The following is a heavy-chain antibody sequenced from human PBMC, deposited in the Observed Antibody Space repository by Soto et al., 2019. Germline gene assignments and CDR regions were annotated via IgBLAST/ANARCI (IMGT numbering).Heavy chain of an antibody. CDR2: LSSGDTYK. CDR3: ATSLKVPWYLYGLDV. CDR1: GFTFTDYT. D-gene: IGHD2-2*01. Sequence: EVQLVESGGGLVKPGGSQRLSCAASGFTFTDYTMDWVRQAPGKGLEWVSSLSSGDTYKDYADSVKGRFTISRDNAKNLLYLQMNSLRAEDTAVYYCATSLKVPWYLYGLDVWGHGTTVIVSS. J-gene: IGHJ6*02. V-gene: IGHV3-21*06.